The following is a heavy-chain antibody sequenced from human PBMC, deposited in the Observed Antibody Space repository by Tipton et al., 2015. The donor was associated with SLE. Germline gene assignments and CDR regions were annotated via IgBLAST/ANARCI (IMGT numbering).Heavy chain of an antibody. CDR2: IKQDGSEK. J-gene: IGHJ4*02. CDR3: ARVDCSSTSCYTLDY. D-gene: IGHD2-2*02. V-gene: IGHV3-7*01. CDR1: GFTFSSYW. Sequence: GSLRLSCAASGFTFSSYWMSWVRQAPGKGLEWVANIKQDGSEKYYVDSVKGRFTISRDNAKNSLYLQMNSLRAEDTAVYYCARVDCSSTSCYTLDYWGQGTLVTVSS.